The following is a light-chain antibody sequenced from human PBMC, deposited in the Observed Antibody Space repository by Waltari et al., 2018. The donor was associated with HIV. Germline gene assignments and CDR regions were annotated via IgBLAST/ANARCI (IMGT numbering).Light chain of an antibody. CDR3: SSYTNSDTRV. CDR1: SRDIGRYKF. CDR2: DVS. Sequence: QSALTQPASVSGSPGQSITIPCTGTSRDIGRYKFVSWYQQHPGKAPKLMIYDVSNRAPGVSNRFSGSKSGDTASLTISGLQAEDEADYYCSSYTNSDTRVFGTGTKVTVL. J-gene: IGLJ1*01. V-gene: IGLV2-14*03.